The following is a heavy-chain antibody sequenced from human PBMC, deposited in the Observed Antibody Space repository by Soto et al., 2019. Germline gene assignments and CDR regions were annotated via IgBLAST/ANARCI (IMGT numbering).Heavy chain of an antibody. CDR3: ARSGSGSSRPEGNWFDP. CDR1: GGSISSYY. CDR2: IYYSGST. D-gene: IGHD3-10*01. V-gene: IGHV4-59*01. Sequence: SETLSLTCTVSGGSISSYYWSWIRQPPGKGLEWIGYIYYSGSTNYNPSLKSRVNISVDTSKNQFSLKLSSVTAADTAVYYCARSGSGSSRPEGNWFDPWGQGTLVTAPQ. J-gene: IGHJ5*02.